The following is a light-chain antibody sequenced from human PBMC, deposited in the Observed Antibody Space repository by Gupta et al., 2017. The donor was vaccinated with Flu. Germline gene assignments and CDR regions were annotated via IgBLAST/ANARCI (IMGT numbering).Light chain of an antibody. CDR1: QSISSY. J-gene: IGKJ2*01. CDR3: QQSYITPDT. V-gene: IGKV1-39*01. Sequence: DIQMTQSPSSLSASVGDRVTITCRARQSISSYLNWYQQKPGKAPKLLIYAASSLQSGVPSRFRGRGSGTDFTLTISSLQPEDFATYYCQQSYITPDTFGQGTKLEIK. CDR2: AAS.